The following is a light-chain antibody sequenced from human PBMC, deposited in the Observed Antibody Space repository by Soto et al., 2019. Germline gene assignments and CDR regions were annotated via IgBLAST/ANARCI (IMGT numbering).Light chain of an antibody. V-gene: IGKV3-15*01. CDR2: GAA. CDR1: HNVRNN. CDR3: QHYNEWPPWT. Sequence: IVMTQSPATLSVSPGERATLSCRASHNVRNNLAWYQQKPGQVPRLLIFGAATRATGTPARFSGSGSGIEFTLTIRSLQSEDFAVYYCQHYNEWPPWTFGQGTKVDIK. J-gene: IGKJ1*01.